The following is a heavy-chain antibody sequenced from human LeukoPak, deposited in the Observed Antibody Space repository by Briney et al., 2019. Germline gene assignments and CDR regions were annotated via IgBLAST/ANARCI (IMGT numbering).Heavy chain of an antibody. CDR1: GYSISSGYY. CDR3: ARHPFDP. V-gene: IGHV4-38-2*01. J-gene: IGHJ5*02. Sequence: SETLSLTCAVSGYSISSGYYWGWIRQPPGKGLEWIGSIYHSGSPYYNPSLKSRVTITVDTSKNQFSLKLSSVTAADTAVYYCARHPFDPWGQGTLVTVSS. CDR2: IYHSGSP.